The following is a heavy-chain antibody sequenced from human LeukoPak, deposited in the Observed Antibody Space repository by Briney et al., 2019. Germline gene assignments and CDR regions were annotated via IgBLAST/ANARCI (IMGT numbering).Heavy chain of an antibody. CDR1: GGSFSGYY. V-gene: IGHV4-34*01. D-gene: IGHD3-22*01. CDR3: AVRAGSDSSGYDY. J-gene: IGHJ4*02. CDR2: INHSGST. Sequence: SETLSLTCAVYGGSFSGYYWSWIRQPPGKGLEWIGEINHSGSTNYNPSLKSRVTISVDTSKNQFSLKLSSVTAADTAVYYCAVRAGSDSSGYDYWGQGTLVTVSS.